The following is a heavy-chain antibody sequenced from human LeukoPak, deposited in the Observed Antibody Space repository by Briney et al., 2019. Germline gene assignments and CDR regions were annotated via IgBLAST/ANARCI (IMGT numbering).Heavy chain of an antibody. D-gene: IGHD6-19*01. J-gene: IGHJ4*02. V-gene: IGHV1-46*01. CDR1: GYTFTSYY. Sequence: GASVTVSFKASGYTFTSYYMHWVRQAPGQGLEWMGIINPSGGSTSYAQKFQGRVTMTRDTSTSTVYMELSSLGSEDTAVYYCARGSSGWYLGYWGQGTLVTVSS. CDR2: INPSGGST. CDR3: ARGSSGWYLGY.